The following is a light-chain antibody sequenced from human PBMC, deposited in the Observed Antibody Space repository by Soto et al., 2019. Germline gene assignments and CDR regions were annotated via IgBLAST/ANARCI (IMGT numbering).Light chain of an antibody. V-gene: IGKV3-11*01. J-gene: IGKJ5*01. Sequence: EIVLTQSPSTLSLSPGERATLSFRASQSVIIYLSWYHQKRGQGPSLRIYVASNRATGIPARFSVIESGTDFTLTVSCLRTEGFAVYDGQQRSNWTCTCSQGTRLENK. CDR3: QQRSNWTCT. CDR2: VAS. CDR1: QSVIIY.